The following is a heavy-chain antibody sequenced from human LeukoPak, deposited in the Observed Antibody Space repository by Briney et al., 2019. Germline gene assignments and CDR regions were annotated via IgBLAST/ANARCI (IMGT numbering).Heavy chain of an antibody. D-gene: IGHD2-2*01. CDR2: ISGSGDTT. CDR1: GFTFSTYA. J-gene: IGHJ4*02. Sequence: GRSLRLSCAASGFTFSTYAMSWVRQTPGKGLEWVLGISGSGDTTYYADSVKGRFTISRDNSKNTLYLQMNSLRAEDTAVYYCVKDARCSSISCYGDYWGQGTLVTVSS. V-gene: IGHV3-23*01. CDR3: VKDARCSSISCYGDY.